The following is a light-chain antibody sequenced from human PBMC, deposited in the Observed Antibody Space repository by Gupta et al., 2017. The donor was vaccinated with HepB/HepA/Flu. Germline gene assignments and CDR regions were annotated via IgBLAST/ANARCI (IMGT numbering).Light chain of an antibody. J-gene: IGLJ2*01. CDR1: SGDVGSYDF. Sequence: QSALTQPASVSGSPGQSITISCTGTSGDVGSYDFVSWYQQHPGKAPKLMIYDVSNRPSGVSNRFSGSKSGYTASLTISGLQSEDEADYYCSSYTSTSTVVFGGGTKLTVL. CDR2: DVS. CDR3: SSYTSTSTVV. V-gene: IGLV2-14*01.